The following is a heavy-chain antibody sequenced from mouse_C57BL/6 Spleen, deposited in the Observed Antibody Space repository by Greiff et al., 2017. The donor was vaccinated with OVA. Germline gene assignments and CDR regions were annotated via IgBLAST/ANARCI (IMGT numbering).Heavy chain of an antibody. CDR1: GFTFSSYA. CDR2: ISDGGSYT. V-gene: IGHV5-4*01. D-gene: IGHD2-2*01. J-gene: IGHJ4*01. CDR3: AREGSGYDLYYAMDY. Sequence: EVQVVESGGGLVKPGGSLKLSCAASGFTFSSYAMSWVRQTPEKRLEWVATISDGGSYTYYPDNVKGRFTISRDNAKNNLYLQMSHLKSEDTAMYYCAREGSGYDLYYAMDYWGQGTSVTVSS.